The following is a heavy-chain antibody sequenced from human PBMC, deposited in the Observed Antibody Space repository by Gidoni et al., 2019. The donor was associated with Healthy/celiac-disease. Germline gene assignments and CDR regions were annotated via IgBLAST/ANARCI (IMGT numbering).Heavy chain of an antibody. J-gene: IGHJ4*02. Sequence: EVQLLESGGGLVQPGGSLRLSCAASGFTFSCYAMSWVRQAPGKGLEWVSAISGSGGSTYYADSVKGRFTISRDNSKNTLYLQMNSLRAEDTAVYYCAKDSVLRFLEWLGYFDYWGQGTLVTVSS. CDR1: GFTFSCYA. V-gene: IGHV3-23*01. CDR3: AKDSVLRFLEWLGYFDY. D-gene: IGHD3-3*01. CDR2: ISGSGGST.